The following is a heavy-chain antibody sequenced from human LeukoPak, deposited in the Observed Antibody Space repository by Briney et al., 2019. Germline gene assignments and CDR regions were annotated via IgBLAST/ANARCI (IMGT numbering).Heavy chain of an antibody. CDR3: AKTGRGSAPFIDY. CDR1: GYSFTSYW. CDR2: IYPGDSDT. Sequence: GESLKISCKGSGYSFTSYWIGWVRQMPGKGLEWMGIIYPGDSDTRYSPSFQGQITISADRSISTAYLQWSSLKASDTAMYYCAKTGRGSAPFIDYWGQGTLVTVSS. J-gene: IGHJ4*02. D-gene: IGHD3-10*01. V-gene: IGHV5-51*01.